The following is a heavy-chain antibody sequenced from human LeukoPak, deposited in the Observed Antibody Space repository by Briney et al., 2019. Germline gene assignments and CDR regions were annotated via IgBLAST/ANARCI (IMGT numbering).Heavy chain of an antibody. D-gene: IGHD3-10*01. V-gene: IGHV6-1*01. CDR1: GDSVSNNIAT. J-gene: IGHJ4*02. CDR3: VRDSDDYYWVLDF. CDR2: TYYRSRWGN. Sequence: SQTLSLTCAISGDSVSNNIATWNWVRQSPSRGLEWLGRTYYRSRWGNDYAISVKGRITINPDTSRNQFSLQLNSVTPEDTAVYYCVRDSDDYYWVLDFWGQGTPVTVSS.